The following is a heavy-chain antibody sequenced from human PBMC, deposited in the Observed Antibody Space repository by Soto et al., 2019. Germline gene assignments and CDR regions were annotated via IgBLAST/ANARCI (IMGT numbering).Heavy chain of an antibody. J-gene: IGHJ5*02. CDR1: GYSFTSYW. D-gene: IGHD6-13*01. V-gene: IGHV5-51*01. CDR2: IYPGDSDT. Sequence: GESLKISCKGSGYSFTSYWIGWVRQMPGKGLEWMGIIYPGDSDTRYSPSFQGQVTISADKSISTAYLQWSSLKASDTPMYYCERQYSSSWYRFDPWGQGTLVTVSS. CDR3: ERQYSSSWYRFDP.